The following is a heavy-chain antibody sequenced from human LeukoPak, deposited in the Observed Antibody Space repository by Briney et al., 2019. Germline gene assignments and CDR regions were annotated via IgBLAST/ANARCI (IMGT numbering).Heavy chain of an antibody. CDR2: IYYSGST. CDR3: ASGYGKFDY. Sequence: SETLSLTCTVSGGSISSYYWSWIRQPPGKGLEWIGYIYYSGSTNYNPSLKSRVTISVDTSKNQFSLKLSSVTAADTAVYCCASGYGKFDYWGQGTLVTVSS. V-gene: IGHV4-59*01. CDR1: GGSISSYY. D-gene: IGHD5-12*01. J-gene: IGHJ4*02.